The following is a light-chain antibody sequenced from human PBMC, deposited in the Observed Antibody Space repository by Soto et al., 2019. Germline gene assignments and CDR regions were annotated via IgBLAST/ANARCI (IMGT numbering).Light chain of an antibody. CDR1: SSDIGNYNA. Sequence: QSVLTQPASVSGSPGQSITIPCTGTSSDIGNYNAVSWYQQHPGKAPKLIIYEVTNRPSGVSDRFSGSKSGNTASLTISGLQAEDEADYYCSSYTSSSTYVFGTGTKVTVL. CDR2: EVT. J-gene: IGLJ1*01. CDR3: SSYTSSSTYV. V-gene: IGLV2-14*01.